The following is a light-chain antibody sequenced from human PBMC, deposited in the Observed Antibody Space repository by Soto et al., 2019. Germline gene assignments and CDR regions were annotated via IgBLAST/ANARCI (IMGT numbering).Light chain of an antibody. Sequence: IQLTQSPSSLSASVGDRVTITCRASQGINNTLAWYQQKSGKAPKLLIYDASSLESGVPSRFSGSGSGTEFTLTISSLQPDDFATYYCQQYNSYPWTFGQGTKVEIK. CDR3: QQYNSYPWT. CDR1: QGINNT. V-gene: IGKV1-13*02. J-gene: IGKJ1*01. CDR2: DAS.